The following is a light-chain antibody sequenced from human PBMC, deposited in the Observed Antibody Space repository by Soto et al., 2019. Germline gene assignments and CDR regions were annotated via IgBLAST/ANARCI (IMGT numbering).Light chain of an antibody. J-gene: IGKJ5*01. CDR3: MHALQTPIT. V-gene: IGKV2-28*01. CDR2: LGS. CDR1: QSLLHSNGRNY. Sequence: DIEKTRSPLSLPVSPREAAGISGRAIQSLLHSNGRNYLDWYLQKPGQSPQLLICLGSNRASGVPDRFSGSGSGTDFTLKISRVEAEDVGVYYCMHALQTPITFGQGTRLEI.